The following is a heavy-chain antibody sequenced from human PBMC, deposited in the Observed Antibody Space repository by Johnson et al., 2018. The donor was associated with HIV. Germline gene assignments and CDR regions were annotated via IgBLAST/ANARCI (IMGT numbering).Heavy chain of an antibody. D-gene: IGHD4-17*01. V-gene: IGHV3-30-3*01. CDR3: ARGMTTVTNHDAFDI. CDR1: GLTFSSYA. Sequence: QVQLVESGGGVVQPGRSLRLSCAASGLTFSSYAMHWVRQAPGKGLEWVAVISYDGSNKYYADSVKGRFTISRDNSKNTLYLQMNSLRAEDTAVYYCARGMTTVTNHDAFDIWGQGTMVTVSS. CDR2: ISYDGSNK. J-gene: IGHJ3*02.